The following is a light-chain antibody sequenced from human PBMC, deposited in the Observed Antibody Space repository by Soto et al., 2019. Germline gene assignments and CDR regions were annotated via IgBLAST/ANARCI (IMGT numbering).Light chain of an antibody. CDR1: QSLVHSDGIAY. V-gene: IGKV2-30*02. CDR2: KVS. J-gene: IGKJ5*01. CDR3: IQGTHWPIT. Sequence: DVVMTQSPLSLPVTLGQPASISCRSNQSLVHSDGIAYFSWFQQRPGRSPRRLIYKVSNRDSGLPARFSGRGSGTDFALKISRVEAADVGGYYCIQGTHWPITFGQGTRLQIK.